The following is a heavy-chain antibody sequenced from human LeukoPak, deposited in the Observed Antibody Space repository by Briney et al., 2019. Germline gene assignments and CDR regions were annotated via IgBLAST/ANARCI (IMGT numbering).Heavy chain of an antibody. V-gene: IGHV3-15*01. J-gene: IGHJ4*02. CDR2: IQSKSDGGTT. CDR1: GFRFNKAW. D-gene: IGHD3-10*01. Sequence: GGSLRLSCEASGFRFNKAWMNWVRQAPGKGPEWVGRIQSKSDGGTTEYAAPVKGRCTISRDDSKNTLYLQMSSLKAEDTALYYCSTDGEYGSGTYCDFWGQGTLVTVSS. CDR3: STDGEYGSGTYCDF.